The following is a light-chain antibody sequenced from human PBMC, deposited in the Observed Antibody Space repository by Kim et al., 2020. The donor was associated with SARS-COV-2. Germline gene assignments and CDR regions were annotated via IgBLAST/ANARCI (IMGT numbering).Light chain of an antibody. CDR1: SGSIASSY. CDR2: DDN. J-gene: IGLJ3*02. V-gene: IGLV6-57*03. CDR3: QSYDSSNHGV. Sequence: KTVTISFTRSSGSIASSYVQWYQQRPGSAPTTVIYDDNQRPSGVPDRFSGSIDSSSNSASLTISGLKTEDEADYYCQSYDSSNHGVFGGGTQLTVL.